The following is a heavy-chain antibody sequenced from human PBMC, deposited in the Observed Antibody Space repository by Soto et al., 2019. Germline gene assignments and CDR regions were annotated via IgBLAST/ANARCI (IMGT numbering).Heavy chain of an antibody. V-gene: IGHV3-33*01. J-gene: IGHJ4*02. CDR3: AREKDIAARPLDY. Sequence: GGSLRLSCAASGFTFSTYGMHWVRQAPGKGLEWVADIWYGGRNKYYADSVKGRFTISRDSSQNTLYLQMNSLSDDDTGEYYCAREKDIAARPLDYSGQETLVTVPS. CDR1: GFTFSTYG. D-gene: IGHD6-6*01. CDR2: IWYGGRNK.